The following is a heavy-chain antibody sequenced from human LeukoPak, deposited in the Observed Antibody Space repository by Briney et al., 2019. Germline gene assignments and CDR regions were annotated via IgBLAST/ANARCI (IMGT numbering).Heavy chain of an antibody. D-gene: IGHD6-13*01. CDR2: INHSGST. CDR3: ARDSHAWYGQYYFDF. J-gene: IGHJ4*02. V-gene: IGHV4-34*01. Sequence: PSETLSLTCAAYGGSFSGYYWSWIRQPPGKGLEWIGEINHSGSTNYNPSLKSRATISVDTSKNQFSLKLSSVTAADTAVYYCARDSHAWYGQYYFDFWGQGALVTVSS. CDR1: GGSFSGYY.